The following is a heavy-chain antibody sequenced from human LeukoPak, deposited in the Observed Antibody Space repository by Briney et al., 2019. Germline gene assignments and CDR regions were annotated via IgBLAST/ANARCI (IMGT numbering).Heavy chain of an antibody. V-gene: IGHV3-23*01. CDR2: ISGSGGGT. Sequence: GGSLRLSCAASGFTFSNYGMSWVRQAPGKGLEWVACISGSGGGTFYTDSVKGRFTISRDNSKNTLYLQMNSLRDEDTAVYYCAKCYDSWAHNWFDPWGQGTLVTVSS. D-gene: IGHD3/OR15-3a*01. CDR3: AKCYDSWAHNWFDP. CDR1: GFTFSNYG. J-gene: IGHJ5*02.